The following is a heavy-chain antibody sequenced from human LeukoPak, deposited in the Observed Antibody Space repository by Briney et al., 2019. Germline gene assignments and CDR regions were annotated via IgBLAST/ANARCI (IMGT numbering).Heavy chain of an antibody. J-gene: IGHJ4*02. CDR3: ARAPWVAATWDGYYFDY. D-gene: IGHD2-15*01. CDR2: IYYSGST. CDR1: GGSISSYY. V-gene: IGHV4-59*01. Sequence: SETLSLTCTVSGGSISSYYWSWIQQPPGKGLEWIGYIYYSGSTNYNPSLKSRVTISVDTSKNQFSLKLSSVTAADTAVYYCARAPWVAATWDGYYFDYWGQGTLVTVSS.